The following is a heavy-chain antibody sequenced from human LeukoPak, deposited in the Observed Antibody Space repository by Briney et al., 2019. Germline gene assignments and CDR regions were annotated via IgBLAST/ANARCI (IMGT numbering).Heavy chain of an antibody. CDR3: ARDQKVGATPYFGMDV. D-gene: IGHD1-26*01. J-gene: IGHJ6*02. V-gene: IGHV4-39*07. Sequence: SETLSLTCTVSGGSISSSSYYWGWIRQPPGKGLEWIGSIYYSGSTYYNPSLKSRVTISVDTSKNQFSLKLSSVTAADTAMYYCARDQKVGATPYFGMDVWGQGTTVTVSS. CDR1: GGSISSSSYY. CDR2: IYYSGST.